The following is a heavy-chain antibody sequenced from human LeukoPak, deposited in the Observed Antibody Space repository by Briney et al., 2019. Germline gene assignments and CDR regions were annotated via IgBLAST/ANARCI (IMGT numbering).Heavy chain of an antibody. Sequence: SGGSLRLSCAASGFTFSSYAMSWVRQAPGKWLEWVSAISGSGGSTYYADSVKGRFTISRDNSKNTLYLQMNSLRAEDTAVYYCAVVPAAILGYYYYGMDVWGQGTTVTVSS. D-gene: IGHD2-2*02. CDR1: GFTFSSYA. J-gene: IGHJ6*02. V-gene: IGHV3-23*01. CDR2: ISGSGGST. CDR3: AVVPAAILGYYYYGMDV.